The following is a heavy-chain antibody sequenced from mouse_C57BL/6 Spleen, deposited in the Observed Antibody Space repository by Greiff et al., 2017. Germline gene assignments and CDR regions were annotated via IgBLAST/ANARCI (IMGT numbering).Heavy chain of an antibody. J-gene: IGHJ2*01. CDR2: INPYNGGT. CDR3: ARRDYGLDY. V-gene: IGHV1-19*01. D-gene: IGHD2-4*01. CDR1: GYTFTDYY. Sequence: EVQLKQSGPVLVKPGASVKMSCKASGYTFTDYYMNWVKQSHGKSLEWIGVINPYNGGTSYNQKFKGKATLTVDKSSSTAYMELNSLTSEDSAVYYCARRDYGLDYWGQGTTLTVSS.